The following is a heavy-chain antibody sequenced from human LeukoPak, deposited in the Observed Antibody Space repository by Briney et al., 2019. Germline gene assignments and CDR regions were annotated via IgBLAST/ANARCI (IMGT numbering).Heavy chain of an antibody. V-gene: IGHV3-23*01. CDR1: GFTFSSYA. Sequence: GGSLRLSCAASGFTFSSYAMSWVRQAPGKGLELVSAISGSGGSTYYADSVKGRFTISRDNSKNTLYLQMNSLRAEDTAVYYCAKGLYSSSWGTFDYWGQGTLVTVSS. CDR2: ISGSGGST. J-gene: IGHJ4*02. D-gene: IGHD6-13*01. CDR3: AKGLYSSSWGTFDY.